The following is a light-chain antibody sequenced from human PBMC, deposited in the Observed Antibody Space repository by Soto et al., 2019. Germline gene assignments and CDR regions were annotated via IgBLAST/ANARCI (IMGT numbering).Light chain of an antibody. CDR3: SSYKSGSTHAV. V-gene: IGLV2-14*03. J-gene: IGLJ7*01. CDR1: SSDVGGYNY. Sequence: QSALTQPASVSGSPGQSITISCTGTSSDVGGYNYVSWYQHHPGKAPKLMIYDVVNRPSGVSNRFSGSKSGNTASLTISGLQAEDEADYYCSSYKSGSTHAVFGGGTKLTVL. CDR2: DVV.